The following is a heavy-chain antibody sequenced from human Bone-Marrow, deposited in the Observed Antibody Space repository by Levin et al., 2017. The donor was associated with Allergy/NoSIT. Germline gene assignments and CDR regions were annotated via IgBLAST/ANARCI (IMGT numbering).Heavy chain of an antibody. D-gene: IGHD2-21*02. CDR1: GGSFSGYY. CDR3: AREGDSVTHFDY. CDR2: INHSGTT. V-gene: IGHV4-34*01. J-gene: IGHJ4*02. Sequence: SETLSLTCAVYGGSFSGYYWSWIRQPPGKGLEWIGEINHSGTTNYNPSLKSRVTISVDTSKNQFSLKVTSVTAADTAVYYCAREGDSVTHFDYWGQGTLVSVSS.